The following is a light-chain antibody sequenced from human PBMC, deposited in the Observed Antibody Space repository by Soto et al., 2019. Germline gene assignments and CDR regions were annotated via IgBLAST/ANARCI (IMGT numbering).Light chain of an antibody. CDR2: DIS. CDR1: QSISTF. V-gene: IGKV3D-11*02. J-gene: IGKJ5*01. Sequence: ELVMTQSPATVSVPPTERATLSCRASQSISTFLAWYQQKPGQAPKLLIYDISNRATGIPARFSGSGSGTDFTLTISSLEPDDFAVYYCQQRNDWQVTFGQGTRLEIK. CDR3: QQRNDWQVT.